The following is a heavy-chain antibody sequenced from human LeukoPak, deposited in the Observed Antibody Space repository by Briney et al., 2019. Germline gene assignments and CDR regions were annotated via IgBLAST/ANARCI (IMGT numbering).Heavy chain of an antibody. Sequence: GGSLRLSCAASGFTVSSNYMSWVRQAPGKGLEWVSVIYSGGSTYYADSVKGRFTISRDNSKNTLYLQMNSLRAEDTAVYYCARVSFRVPAAIRALPYYYYYYMDVWGKGTTVTVSS. V-gene: IGHV3-53*01. CDR1: GFTVSSNY. CDR2: IYSGGST. CDR3: ARVSFRVPAAIRALPYYYYYYMDV. J-gene: IGHJ6*03. D-gene: IGHD2-2*02.